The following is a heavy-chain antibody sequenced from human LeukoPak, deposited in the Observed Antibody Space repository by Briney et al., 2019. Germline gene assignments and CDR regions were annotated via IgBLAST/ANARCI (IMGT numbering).Heavy chain of an antibody. CDR2: ISAYNGNT. Sequence: ASVKVSCKASGYTFTSYGISWVRQAPGQGLEWMGWISAYNGNTNYAQKLQGRVTMTTDTSTSTAYMELRSLRSDDTAVYYCARERGLALGEPLGDYWGQGTLVTVSS. V-gene: IGHV1-18*01. D-gene: IGHD1-14*01. CDR1: GYTFTSYG. J-gene: IGHJ4*02. CDR3: ARERGLALGEPLGDY.